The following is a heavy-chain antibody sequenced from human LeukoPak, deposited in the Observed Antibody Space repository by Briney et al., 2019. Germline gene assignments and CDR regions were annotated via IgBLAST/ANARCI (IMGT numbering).Heavy chain of an antibody. J-gene: IGHJ4*02. CDR2: IYHSGST. V-gene: IGHV4-4*02. Sequence: SGTLSLTCAVSGGSISSSNWWSWVRQPPGKGLEWIGEIYHSGSTNYNPSLKSRVTISVDKSKNQFSLKLSSVTAADTAVYYCATLAAAGNLDFDYWGQGTLVTVSS. D-gene: IGHD6-13*01. CDR1: GGSISSSNW. CDR3: ATLAAAGNLDFDY.